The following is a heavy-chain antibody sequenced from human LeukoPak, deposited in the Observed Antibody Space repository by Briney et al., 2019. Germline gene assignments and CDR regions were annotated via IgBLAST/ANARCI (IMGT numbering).Heavy chain of an antibody. V-gene: IGHV3-53*01. J-gene: IGHJ5*02. D-gene: IGHD4-23*01. CDR3: ARVGGYSGLPPNWFGP. Sequence: VGSLRLSCAASGFTVSSNYMSWVRQAPGKGLEWVSVIYSGGSTYYADSVKGRFTISRDNSKNTLYLQMNSLRAEDTAVYYCARVGGYSGLPPNWFGPLGQGTLVTVSS. CDR1: GFTVSSNY. CDR2: IYSGGST.